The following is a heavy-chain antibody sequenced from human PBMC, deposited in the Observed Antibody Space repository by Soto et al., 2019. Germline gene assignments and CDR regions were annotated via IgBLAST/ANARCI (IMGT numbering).Heavy chain of an antibody. CDR3: ARHISPRSYSSSCDY. J-gene: IGHJ4*02. V-gene: IGHV4-34*01. D-gene: IGHD6-13*01. Sequence: PSETLSLTCAVYGGSFSGYYWSWIRQPPGKGLEWIGEINHSGSTNYNPSLKSRVTISVDTSKNQFSLKLSSVTAADTAVYYCARHISPRSYSSSCDYWGQGTLVTVSS. CDR1: GGSFSGYY. CDR2: INHSGST.